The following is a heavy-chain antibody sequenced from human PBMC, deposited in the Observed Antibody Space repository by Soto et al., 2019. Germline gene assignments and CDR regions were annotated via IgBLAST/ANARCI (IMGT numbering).Heavy chain of an antibody. V-gene: IGHV1-69*01. CDR2: ILPIFGTA. CDR3: ARTGVGYSYGYNY. Sequence: QVQLVQSGAEVKKPGSSVKVSCKASGGTFSSYAISWVRQAPGQGLEWMGGILPIFGTANYAQKFQGRVTITADESTSTDYMELSSLRSEDTAVYFCARTGVGYSYGYNYWGQGTLVTVSS. D-gene: IGHD5-18*01. CDR1: GGTFSSYA. J-gene: IGHJ4*02.